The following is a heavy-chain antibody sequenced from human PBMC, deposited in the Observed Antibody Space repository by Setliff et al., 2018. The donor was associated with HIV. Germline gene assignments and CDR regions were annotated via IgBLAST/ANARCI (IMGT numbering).Heavy chain of an antibody. Sequence: SETLSLTCTVSGGSINSYYWSWIRQPAGKGLEWIGRIYVSGDTNYNPSLKSRVTMSLDTSKKHFSLNLKSVTAADTAVYYCALTGHRLLRGYMDVWGKGTTVTVSS. J-gene: IGHJ6*03. CDR2: IYVSGDT. CDR3: ALTGHRLLRGYMDV. CDR1: GGSINSYY. V-gene: IGHV4-4*07. D-gene: IGHD2-15*01.